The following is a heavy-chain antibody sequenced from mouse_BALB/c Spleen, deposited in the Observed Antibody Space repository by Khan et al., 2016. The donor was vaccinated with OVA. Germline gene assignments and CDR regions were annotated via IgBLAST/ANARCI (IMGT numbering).Heavy chain of an antibody. CDR3: ARPPYFSYVLVY. Sequence: QIQLVQSGPELKKPGETVKISCKASGYTFTNFGMNWVKQAPGKGLKWMGWINTYTGEPTYADDFKGWFAFSLETSANTAYLQISNLKNEDTATYFCARPPYFSYVLVYWGQGTSVTVSS. V-gene: IGHV9-3-1*01. J-gene: IGHJ4*01. CDR2: INTYTGEP. CDR1: GYTFTNFG. D-gene: IGHD2-10*01.